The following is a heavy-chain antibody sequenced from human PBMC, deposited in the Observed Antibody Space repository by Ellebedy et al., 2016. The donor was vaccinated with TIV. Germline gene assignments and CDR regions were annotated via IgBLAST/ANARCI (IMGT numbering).Heavy chain of an antibody. D-gene: IGHD3-16*02. V-gene: IGHV4-39*01. CDR2: IYYSGST. Sequence: MPSETLSLTCTVSGGSISSSSYYWGWIRQPPGKGLEWIGSIYYSGSTYYNPSLKSRVTISVDTSKNQFSLKLSSVTAADTAVYYCARHANDYVWGSYRFDYWGQGTLVTVSS. CDR3: ARHANDYVWGSYRFDY. J-gene: IGHJ4*02. CDR1: GGSISSSSYY.